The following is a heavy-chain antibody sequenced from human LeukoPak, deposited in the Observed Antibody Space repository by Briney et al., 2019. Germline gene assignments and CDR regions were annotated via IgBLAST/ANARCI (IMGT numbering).Heavy chain of an antibody. CDR1: GGSISSYY. J-gene: IGHJ4*02. D-gene: IGHD6-6*01. CDR2: IYYSGST. Sequence: SEPLSLTCTVSGGSISSYYWSWIRQPPGKGLEWIAYIYYSGSTNYNPSLKSRVTMSVDTSKNQFSLKLSSVTAADTAVYYCARSFVGSSSDFDYWGQGTLVTVSS. V-gene: IGHV4-59*01. CDR3: ARSFVGSSSDFDY.